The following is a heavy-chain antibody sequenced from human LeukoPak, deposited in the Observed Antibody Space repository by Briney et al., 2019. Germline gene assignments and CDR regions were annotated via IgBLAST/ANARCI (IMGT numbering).Heavy chain of an antibody. CDR2: INHSGST. V-gene: IGHV4-34*01. CDR1: GGSFSGYY. CDR3: ARAPYDILTGYLFGYFDY. D-gene: IGHD3-9*01. Sequence: PSETLSLTCAVYGGSFSGYYWSWIRQPPGKGLEWIGEINHSGSTNYNPSLKSRVTISVDTSKNQFSLKLSSVTAADTAVYYCARAPYDILTGYLFGYFDYWGQGTLVTVSS. J-gene: IGHJ4*02.